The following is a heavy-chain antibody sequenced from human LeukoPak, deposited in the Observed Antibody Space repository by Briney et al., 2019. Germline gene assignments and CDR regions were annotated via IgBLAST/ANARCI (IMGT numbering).Heavy chain of an antibody. D-gene: IGHD6-19*01. CDR1: GFTFSNNA. J-gene: IGHJ4*02. V-gene: IGHV3-30*18. Sequence: GGSLRLSCVASGFTFSNNAMHWVRQAPGKGLEWVAVISYDGSNKYNADSVKGRFTISRDNSKNTLYLQMDSLSAEDTAVYYCAKDRYSSGWYGIDCWGQGTLVTVSS. CDR3: AKDRYSSGWYGIDC. CDR2: ISYDGSNK.